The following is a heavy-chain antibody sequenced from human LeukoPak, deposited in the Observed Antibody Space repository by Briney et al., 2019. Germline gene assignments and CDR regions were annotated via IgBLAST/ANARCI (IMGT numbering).Heavy chain of an antibody. CDR1: GGTFSSYA. V-gene: IGHV1-69*13. CDR3: ARVGEYSPGGY. D-gene: IGHD3-10*01. Sequence: AASVKVSCKASGGTFSSYAISWVRQAPGQGLEWMGGIIPIFGTANYAQKFQGRVTITADESTSTAYMELSSLRSEDTAVYYCARVGEYSPGGYWGQGTLVIVSS. J-gene: IGHJ4*02. CDR2: IIPIFGTA.